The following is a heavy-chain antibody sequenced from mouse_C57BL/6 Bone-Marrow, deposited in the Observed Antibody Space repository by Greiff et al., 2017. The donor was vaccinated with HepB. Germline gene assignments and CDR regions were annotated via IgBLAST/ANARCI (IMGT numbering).Heavy chain of an antibody. CDR2: IHPNSGST. Sequence: QVQLQQPGAELVKPGASVKLSCKASGYTFTSYWMHWVKQRPGQGLEWIGMIHPNSGSTNYNEKFKSKATLTVDKSSSTAYMQRSSLTSEDSAVYYCASPKAWFAYWGQGTLVTVSA. CDR3: ASPKAWFAY. J-gene: IGHJ3*01. V-gene: IGHV1-64*01. CDR1: GYTFTSYW.